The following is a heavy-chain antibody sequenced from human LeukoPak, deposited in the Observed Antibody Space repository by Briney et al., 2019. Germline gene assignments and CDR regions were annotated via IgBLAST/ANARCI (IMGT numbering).Heavy chain of an antibody. CDR1: GFPFRDYY. V-gene: IGHV3-11*01. D-gene: IGHD4/OR15-4a*01. CDR3: ARHMVITPFDS. J-gene: IGHJ4*02. CDR2: ISASGNII. Sequence: PGGSLRLSCAVSGFPFRDYYFSWVRQAPGQGLEWLSLISASGNIIHYEDSVKGRFTISRDDAKNSVFLQMDSLRTDDTALYYCARHMVITPFDSWGQGTLVIVSS.